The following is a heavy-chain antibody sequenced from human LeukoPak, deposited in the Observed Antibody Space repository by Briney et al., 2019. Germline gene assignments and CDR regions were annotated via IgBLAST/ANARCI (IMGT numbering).Heavy chain of an antibody. V-gene: IGHV4-61*01. Sequence: PSETLSLTCTVSGGSISSGSYYWSWIRQPPGKGLEWIGYIYYSGSTNYNPSLKSRVTISVDTSKNQFSLKLSSVTAADTAVYYCARVCEYCSGGSCYSGWFDPWGQGTLVTVSS. CDR3: ARVCEYCSGGSCYSGWFDP. CDR2: IYYSGST. D-gene: IGHD2-15*01. J-gene: IGHJ5*02. CDR1: GGSISSGSYY.